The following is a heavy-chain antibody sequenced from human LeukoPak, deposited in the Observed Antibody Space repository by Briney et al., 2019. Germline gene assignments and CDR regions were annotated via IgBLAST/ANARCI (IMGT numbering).Heavy chain of an antibody. CDR3: ARGRSRSSSGWYFDY. J-gene: IGHJ4*02. CDR2: IYAGGTT. CDR1: GFSVSGNF. D-gene: IGHD3-22*01. Sequence: GGSLRLSCTASGFSVSGNFMTCLRQAPGKGLEWISFIYAGGTTSYADSVKGRFTLSRNNSKNTIYLQLNSLRVEDTAVYYCARGRSRSSSGWYFDYWGQGTLVTVSS. V-gene: IGHV3-53*01.